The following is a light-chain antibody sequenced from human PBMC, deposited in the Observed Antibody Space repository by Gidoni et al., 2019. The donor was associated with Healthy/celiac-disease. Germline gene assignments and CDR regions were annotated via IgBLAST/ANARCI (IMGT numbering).Light chain of an antibody. CDR2: AAS. CDR1: QSISSY. J-gene: IGKJ2*01. Sequence: DIQMTHSPSSLSASVVDSVTITCRASQSISSYLNWYQQKPGKAPKLLIYAASSLQSGVPSRFSGSGSGTDFTLTISSLQPEDFATYYCQQSYSTPYTFGQGTKLEIK. CDR3: QQSYSTPYT. V-gene: IGKV1-39*01.